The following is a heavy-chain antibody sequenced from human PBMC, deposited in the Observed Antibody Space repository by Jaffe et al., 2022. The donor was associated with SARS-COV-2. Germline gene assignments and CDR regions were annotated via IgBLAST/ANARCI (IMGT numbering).Heavy chain of an antibody. CDR1: GFTFSSYS. J-gene: IGHJ6*02. CDR2: ISSSSSYI. D-gene: IGHD3-3*01. V-gene: IGHV3-21*01. CDR3: ARDPDRSPIFGVVIIMSADYYGMDV. Sequence: EVQLVESGGGLVKPGGSLRLSCAASGFTFSSYSMNWVRQAPGKGLEWVSSISSSSSYIYYADSVKGRFTISRDNAKNSLYLQMNSLRAEDTAVYYCARDPDRSPIFGVVIIMSADYYGMDVWGQGTTVTVSS.